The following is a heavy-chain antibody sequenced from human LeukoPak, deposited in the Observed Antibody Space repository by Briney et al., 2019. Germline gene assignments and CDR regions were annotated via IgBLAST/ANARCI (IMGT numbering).Heavy chain of an antibody. V-gene: IGHV4-59*08. J-gene: IGHJ4*02. CDR3: ARLRDYGSGTFYNDY. CDR1: GDSLSNYY. Sequence: PSETLSLTCSVSGDSLSNYYWTWMRQPPGKGLEWVGYIYYTGSPNHNPSLKSRVTISVDTSKNQFSLKLSSVTAADTAVYYCARLRDYGSGTFYNDYWGQGTLVTVSS. D-gene: IGHD3-10*01. CDR2: IYYTGSP.